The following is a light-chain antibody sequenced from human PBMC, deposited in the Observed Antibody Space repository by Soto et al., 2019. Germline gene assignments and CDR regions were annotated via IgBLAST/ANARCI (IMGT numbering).Light chain of an antibody. V-gene: IGKV3-15*01. J-gene: IGKJ1*01. Sequence: EIVMTRSPATLSVSPGERATLSCRASQSVGSNLAWYQQKPGQAPRLLIYGASTRATGIPARFSGSGSGTEFTLTINSLQSEDFAVYYCQQFSNWPPWTFGQGTRVEIK. CDR2: GAS. CDR1: QSVGSN. CDR3: QQFSNWPPWT.